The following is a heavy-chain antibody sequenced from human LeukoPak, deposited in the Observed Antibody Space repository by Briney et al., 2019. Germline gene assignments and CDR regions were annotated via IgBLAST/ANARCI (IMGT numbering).Heavy chain of an antibody. CDR3: ARDPDDYVWGSYLFDP. D-gene: IGHD3-16*01. CDR1: GFTFSSYS. V-gene: IGHV3-21*01. CDR2: ISSSSSYI. Sequence: GGSLRLSCAASGFTFSSYSMNWVRQAPGKGLEWVSSISSSSSYIYYADSVKGRFTISRDNAKNSLYLQMNSLRAEDTAVYYCARDPDDYVWGSYLFDPWGQGTLVTVSS. J-gene: IGHJ5*02.